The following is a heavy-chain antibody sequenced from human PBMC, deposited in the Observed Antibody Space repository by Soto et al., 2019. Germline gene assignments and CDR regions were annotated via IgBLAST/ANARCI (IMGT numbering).Heavy chain of an antibody. D-gene: IGHD2-2*01. V-gene: IGHV3-23*01. CDR1: GFTFSNYA. Sequence: PGGSLRLSCAASGFTFSNYAMTWVRQAPGKGLEWVSTIGSGGGGIQYADSVKGRFTISRDTSKATLYLQMNSLRAEDTALYYCAKYASPEPTRTFDSWGRGSLVTVSS. J-gene: IGHJ4*02. CDR3: AKYASPEPTRTFDS. CDR2: IGSGGGGI.